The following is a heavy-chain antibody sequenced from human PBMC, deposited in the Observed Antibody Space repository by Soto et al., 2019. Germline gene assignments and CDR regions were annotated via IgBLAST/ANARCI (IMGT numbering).Heavy chain of an antibody. V-gene: IGHV3-23*01. Sequence: GGSLRLSCAASGFTFSSYAMSWVRQAPGKGLEWVSAISGSVGTTYYADSVKGRFTISRDNSKNTLYQQMNSLRTEDTAVYYCAKGRDVLRYFDWLPTDYWGQGTLVTVSS. D-gene: IGHD3-9*01. CDR3: AKGRDVLRYFDWLPTDY. J-gene: IGHJ4*02. CDR1: GFTFSSYA. CDR2: ISGSVGTT.